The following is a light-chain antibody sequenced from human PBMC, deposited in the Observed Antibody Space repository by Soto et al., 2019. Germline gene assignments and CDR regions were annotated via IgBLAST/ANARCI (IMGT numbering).Light chain of an antibody. J-gene: IGKJ2*01. Sequence: EIVLTQSPGTLSLSPGERATLSCRASQSVSSSYLAWYQQKPGQAPRLLMYATSTRATGIPDRFSGSGSGTDFTLTISRLEPEDSAVYFYQQYGSSPIYSFGQGTNLEIK. CDR1: QSVSSSY. CDR3: QQYGSSPIYS. V-gene: IGKV3-20*01. CDR2: ATS.